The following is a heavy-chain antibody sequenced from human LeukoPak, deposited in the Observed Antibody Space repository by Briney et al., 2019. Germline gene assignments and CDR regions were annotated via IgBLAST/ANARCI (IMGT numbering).Heavy chain of an antibody. J-gene: IGHJ4*02. CDR2: ISSSSSYI. Sequence: GGSLRLSCAASGFTFSSYSMNWVRQAPGKGLEWVSSISSSSSYIYYADSVKGRFTISRDNAKNSLYLQMNSLRAEDTAVYYCAKDASSGWYGEGYFDYWGQGTLVTVSS. D-gene: IGHD6-19*01. V-gene: IGHV3-21*01. CDR3: AKDASSGWYGEGYFDY. CDR1: GFTFSSYS.